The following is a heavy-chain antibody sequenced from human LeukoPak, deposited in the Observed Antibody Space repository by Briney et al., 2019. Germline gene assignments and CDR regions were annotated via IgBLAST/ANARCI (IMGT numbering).Heavy chain of an antibody. J-gene: IGHJ3*02. CDR3: ARDGTSSAAFDI. CDR2: ISDSGNT. V-gene: IGHV4-59*01. CDR1: GGSIRSNY. D-gene: IGHD1-26*01. Sequence: SETLSLTCTVSGGSIRSNYWSWIRQPPGKGLEWIGCISDSGNTNYIPSLKSRVSISVDSSKNQLSLRLSSVTAADTAVYYCARDGTSSAAFDIWGQGTMVTVSS.